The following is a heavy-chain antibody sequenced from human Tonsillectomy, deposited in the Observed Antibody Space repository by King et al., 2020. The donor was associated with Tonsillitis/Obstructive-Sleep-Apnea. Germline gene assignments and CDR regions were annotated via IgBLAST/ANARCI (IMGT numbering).Heavy chain of an antibody. V-gene: IGHV3-21*01. Sequence: VQLVQSGGGLVKPGGSLRLSCAASGFTFSSYTMNWVRQAPGKGREWVSSISSSSSYIYYADSGKGRFTISRDNAKNSLYLQINSLRAEDTAVYYCAREEQQLVLAYYYYYMDVWGKGTTVTVSS. CDR3: AREEQQLVLAYYYYYMDV. CDR2: ISSSSSYI. J-gene: IGHJ6*03. D-gene: IGHD6-13*01. CDR1: GFTFSSYT.